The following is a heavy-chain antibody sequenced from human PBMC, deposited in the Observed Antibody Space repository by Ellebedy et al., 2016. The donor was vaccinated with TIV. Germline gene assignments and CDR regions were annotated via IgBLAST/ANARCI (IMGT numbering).Heavy chain of an antibody. CDR3: ARGPGYSSRWSDAFDI. Sequence: ESLKFSXSVSGGSISTSSYYCGWIRQSPGKGLEWIASMYYSGSTNYNPSLKSRVTISVDTSKNQLSLNLSSVTAADTAVYYCARGPGYSSRWSDAFDIWGQGTLVTVSS. D-gene: IGHD6-19*01. V-gene: IGHV4-39*01. CDR1: GGSISTSSYY. CDR2: MYYSGST. J-gene: IGHJ3*02.